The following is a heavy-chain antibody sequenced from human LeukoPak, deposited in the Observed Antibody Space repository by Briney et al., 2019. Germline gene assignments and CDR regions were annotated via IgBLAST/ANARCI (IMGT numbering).Heavy chain of an antibody. Sequence: GGSLRLSCAASGFTVSSNYMNWVRQAPGKGLEWVSGINWNGGSTGYADSVKGRFTISRDNAKNSLYLQMNSLRAEDTALYYCARDFGSSNYFDYWGQGTLVTVSS. D-gene: IGHD6-13*01. V-gene: IGHV3-20*04. CDR3: ARDFGSSNYFDY. CDR1: GFTVSSNY. J-gene: IGHJ4*02. CDR2: INWNGGST.